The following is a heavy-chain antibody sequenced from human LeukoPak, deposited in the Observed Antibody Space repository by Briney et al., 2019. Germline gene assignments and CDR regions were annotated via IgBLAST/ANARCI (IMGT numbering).Heavy chain of an antibody. Sequence: SETLSLTCTVSGGSISSYYWSWIRQPPGKGLEWIGYIYYSGSTNYNPSLKSRVTISVDTSKNQFSLKLSSVTAADTAVYYCARGRSGYDFWSGHLYAWFDPWGQGTLVTVSS. D-gene: IGHD3-3*01. CDR2: IYYSGST. V-gene: IGHV4-59*12. CDR3: ARGRSGYDFWSGHLYAWFDP. J-gene: IGHJ5*02. CDR1: GGSISSYY.